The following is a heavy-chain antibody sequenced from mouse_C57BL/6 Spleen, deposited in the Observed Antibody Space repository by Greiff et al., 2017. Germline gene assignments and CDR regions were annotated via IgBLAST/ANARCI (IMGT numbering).Heavy chain of an antibody. V-gene: IGHV1-52*01. Sequence: VQLQQSGAELVRPGSSVKLSCKASGYTFTSYWMHWVKQRPIQGLEWIGNIDPSDSETHYNQKFKDKATLTVDKSSSTAYMQLSSLTSEDSAVYYCAIGSSGPYYFDYWGQGTTLTVSS. CDR3: AIGSSGPYYFDY. CDR2: IDPSDSET. J-gene: IGHJ2*01. D-gene: IGHD3-2*02. CDR1: GYTFTSYW.